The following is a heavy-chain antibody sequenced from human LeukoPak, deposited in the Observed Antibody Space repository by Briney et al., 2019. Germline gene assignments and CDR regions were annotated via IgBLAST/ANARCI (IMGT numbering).Heavy chain of an antibody. Sequence: SVKVSCKASGGTFSSYAISWVRQAPGQGLEWMGGIIPIFGTANYAQKFQGRVTITADKSTSTAYMELSSLRSEDTAVYYCARDNKWELFALDYWGQGTLVTVSS. CDR2: IIPIFGTA. D-gene: IGHD1-26*01. CDR1: GGTFSSYA. CDR3: ARDNKWELFALDY. J-gene: IGHJ4*02. V-gene: IGHV1-69*06.